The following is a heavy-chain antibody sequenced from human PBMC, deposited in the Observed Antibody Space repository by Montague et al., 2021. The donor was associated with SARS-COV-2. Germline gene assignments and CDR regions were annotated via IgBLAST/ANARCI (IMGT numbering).Heavy chain of an antibody. CDR3: AKDQGRERKRAFDS. V-gene: IGHV3-33*06. CDR1: GFSFSSYG. D-gene: IGHD1-26*01. CDR2: IGLDGSNE. J-gene: IGHJ4*02. Sequence: SFSASGFSFSSYGMHWVRQAPGKGLEWVSVIGLDGSNEYYADPVKGRFTISRDNSKNTLYLQMNSLRAEDTAVYYCAKDQGRERKRAFDSWGQGILVTVSS.